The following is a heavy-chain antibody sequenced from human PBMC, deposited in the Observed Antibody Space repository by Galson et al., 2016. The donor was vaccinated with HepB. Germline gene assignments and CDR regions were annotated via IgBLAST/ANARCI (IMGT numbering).Heavy chain of an antibody. D-gene: IGHD6-19*01. J-gene: IGHJ6*04. Sequence: SLRLSCAASGFSFRNYDMHWVRQAPGKGLEWVSTIYTAGDTYYQDSVEGRFTVSRESAKDSLYLHMNSLRAGDTAVYFCARGSYSSDWYRSSAYDFGMDVWGKGTPVTVSS. CDR2: IYTAGDT. CDR3: ARGSYSSDWYRSSAYDFGMDV. V-gene: IGHV3-13*01. CDR1: GFSFRNYD.